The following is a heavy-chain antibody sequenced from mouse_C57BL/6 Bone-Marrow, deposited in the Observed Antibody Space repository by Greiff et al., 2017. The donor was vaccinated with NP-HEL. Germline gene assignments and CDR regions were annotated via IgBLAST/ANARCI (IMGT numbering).Heavy chain of an antibody. CDR1: GYTFTSYW. J-gene: IGHJ2*01. Sequence: QVQLQQPGAELVMPGASVKLSCKASGYTFTSYWMHWVKQRPGQGLEWIGEIDPSDSYPNYNQKFKGKSTLTVDKSSSTAYMQLSSLTSEDSAVYYYARKDALYYFDYGGRGTTLTVSA. CDR2: IDPSDSYP. D-gene: IGHD6-1*01. V-gene: IGHV1-69*01. CDR3: ARKDALYYFDY.